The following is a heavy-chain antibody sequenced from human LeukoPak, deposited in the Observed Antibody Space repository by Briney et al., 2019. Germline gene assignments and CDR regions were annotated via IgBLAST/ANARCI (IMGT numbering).Heavy chain of an antibody. D-gene: IGHD3-9*01. CDR3: ARAHTKAILTGYYRSALGY. J-gene: IGHJ4*02. V-gene: IGHV1-69*05. CDR1: GGTFSSYA. CDR2: IIPIFGTA. Sequence: SVKVSCKASGGTFSSYAISWVRQAPGQGLEWMGGIIPIFGTANYAQKFQGRVTITTDESTSTAYMELSSLGSEDTAVYYCARAHTKAILTGYYRSALGYWGQGTLVTVSS.